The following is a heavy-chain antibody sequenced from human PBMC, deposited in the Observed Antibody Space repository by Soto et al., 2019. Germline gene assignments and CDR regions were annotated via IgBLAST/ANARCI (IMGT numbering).Heavy chain of an antibody. CDR2: IYWDDDK. J-gene: IGHJ6*02. CDR3: AHSRCGGDCLQSYSSHYYYGVDV. Sequence: QITLKESGPTLVKPTQTLTLTCTFSGFSLSTGGMGVGWIRQPPGKALDWLALIYWDDDKRYSPSLQSRLTITNDTSKNQVVLTMTNMDPVDTATYYCAHSRCGGDCLQSYSSHYYYGVDVWGQGTTVTVSS. D-gene: IGHD2-21*02. V-gene: IGHV2-5*02. CDR1: GFSLSTGGMG.